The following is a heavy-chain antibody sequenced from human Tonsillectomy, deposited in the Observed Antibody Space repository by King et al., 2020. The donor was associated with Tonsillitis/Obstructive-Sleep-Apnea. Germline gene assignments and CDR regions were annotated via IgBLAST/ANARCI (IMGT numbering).Heavy chain of an antibody. CDR2: ISGSGGST. D-gene: IGHD2-2*01. V-gene: IGHV3-23*04. J-gene: IGHJ6*02. CDR3: AKEREDIVVVPAAVYYYGLDV. CDR1: GFTFSSCA. Sequence: VQLVESGGGLVQPGGSLRLSCAASGFTFSSCAMSWVRQAPGKGLEWVSGISGSGGSTYYADSVKGRFTISRDNSKNTLYLQMNSLRAEDTAVYYCAKEREDIVVVPAAVYYYGLDVWGQGTTVTVSS.